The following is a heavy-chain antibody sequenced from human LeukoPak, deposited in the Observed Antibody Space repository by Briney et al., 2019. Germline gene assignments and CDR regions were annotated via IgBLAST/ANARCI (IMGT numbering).Heavy chain of an antibody. V-gene: IGHV1-8*01. CDR1: GYTFTSYD. J-gene: IGHJ3*02. CDR3: ARGRMATNAFDI. D-gene: IGHD5-24*01. CDR2: MNPNSGNT. Sequence: ASVKVSCKASGYTFTSYDINWVRQATGQGLEWMGWMNPNSGNTGYAQKFQGRVTITADKSTSTAYMELSSLRSEDTAVYYCARGRMATNAFDIWGQGTMVTVSS.